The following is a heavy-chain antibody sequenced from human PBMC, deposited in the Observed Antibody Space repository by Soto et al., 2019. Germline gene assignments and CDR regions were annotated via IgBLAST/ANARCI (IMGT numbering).Heavy chain of an antibody. Sequence: SVKVSCKASGGTFSSYAISWVRQAPGQGLEWMGGIIPIFGTANYAQKFQGRVTITADKSTSTAYMELSSLRSEDTAVYYCAGNVLRFLDWLFFGSTYYYYYGMDVWGQGNTVTVSS. CDR2: IIPIFGTA. CDR1: GGTFSSYA. J-gene: IGHJ6*02. D-gene: IGHD3-3*01. V-gene: IGHV1-69*06. CDR3: AGNVLRFLDWLFFGSTYYYYYGMDV.